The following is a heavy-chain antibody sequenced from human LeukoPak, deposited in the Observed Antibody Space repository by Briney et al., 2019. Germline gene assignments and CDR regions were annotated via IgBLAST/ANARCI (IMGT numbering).Heavy chain of an antibody. Sequence: GGSLRLSCAASGFTFSSYSMNWVRQAPGKGLEWVSSISSSSSYIYYADSVKGRFTISRDNAKNSLYLQMNSLRAEDTAVYYCARGFPADYYGSGSPTAFDIWGQGTMVTVSS. CDR1: GFTFSSYS. CDR2: ISSSSSYI. V-gene: IGHV3-21*01. CDR3: ARGFPADYYGSGSPTAFDI. J-gene: IGHJ3*02. D-gene: IGHD3-10*01.